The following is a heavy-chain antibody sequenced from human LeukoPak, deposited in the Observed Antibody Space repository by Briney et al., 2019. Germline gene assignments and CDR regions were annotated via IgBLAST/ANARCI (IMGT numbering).Heavy chain of an antibody. CDR1: GFTFSSYW. CDR3: AKDSIEVLPATGFDY. J-gene: IGHJ4*02. V-gene: IGHV3-7*03. CDR2: IKQDGSEK. D-gene: IGHD1-14*01. Sequence: GGSLRLSCAASGFTFSSYWMSWVRQAPGKGLEWVANIKQDGSEKYYVDSVKGRFTISRDNAKNSLYLQMNSLRAEDTAVYYCAKDSIEVLPATGFDYWGQGTLVTVSS.